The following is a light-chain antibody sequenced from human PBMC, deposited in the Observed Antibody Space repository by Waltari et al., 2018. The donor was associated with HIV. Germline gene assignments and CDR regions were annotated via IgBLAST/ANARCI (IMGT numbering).Light chain of an antibody. CDR1: KLGAKY. CDR3: QAWDSSTAV. J-gene: IGLJ2*01. V-gene: IGLV3-1*01. CDR2: QDS. Sequence: SYELTQPPSVSVSPGQADSITCSGDKLGAKYACWYQQKPGQSPVLAIYQDSKRPSGIPERFSGSNSGNTATLTISGTQAMDEADYYCQAWDSSTAVFGGGTKLTVL.